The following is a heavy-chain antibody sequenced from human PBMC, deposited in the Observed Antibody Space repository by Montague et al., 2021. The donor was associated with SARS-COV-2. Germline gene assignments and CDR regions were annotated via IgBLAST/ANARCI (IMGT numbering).Heavy chain of an antibody. J-gene: IGHJ5*02. CDR3: ARHARSGIVASHSGWFDP. Sequence: SETLSLTCTVSGGSISSSSYYWGWIRQPPGKVLEWIGSIYYSGSTYYNPFLKSRVTISVDTSKNQFSLKLSSVTAADTAVYYWARHARSGIVASHSGWFDPWGQGTLVTVSS. CDR1: GGSISSSSYY. D-gene: IGHD5-12*01. CDR2: IYYSGST. V-gene: IGHV4-39*01.